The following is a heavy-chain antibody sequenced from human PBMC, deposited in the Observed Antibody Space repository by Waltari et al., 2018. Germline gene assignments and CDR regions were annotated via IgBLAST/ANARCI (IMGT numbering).Heavy chain of an antibody. CDR1: GYTFTGYY. Sequence: QVQLVQSGAEVKTPGASVKVSCTASGYTFTGYYMHWVRQAPGQGLEWMGRINPNSGGTNYAQKFQGRVTMTRDTSISTAYMELSRLRSDDTAVYYCAGGYCSGGSCPPSGYWGQGTLVTVSS. D-gene: IGHD2-15*01. CDR3: AGGYCSGGSCPPSGY. J-gene: IGHJ4*02. CDR2: INPNSGGT. V-gene: IGHV1-2*06.